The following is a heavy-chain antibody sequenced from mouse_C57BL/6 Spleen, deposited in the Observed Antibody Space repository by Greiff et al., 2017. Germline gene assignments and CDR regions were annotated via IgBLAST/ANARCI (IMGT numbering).Heavy chain of an antibody. D-gene: IGHD1-1*01. CDR2: IDPNSGGT. Sequence: QVQLKQPGAELVKPGASVKLSCKASGYTFTSYWMHWVKQRPGRGLEWIGRIDPNSGGTKYNEKFKSKATLTVDKPASTAYMQLSSLTAEDSAVYYCARDYGSSYWYFDVWGTGTTVTVSS. CDR1: GYTFTSYW. CDR3: ARDYGSSYWYFDV. J-gene: IGHJ1*03. V-gene: IGHV1-72*01.